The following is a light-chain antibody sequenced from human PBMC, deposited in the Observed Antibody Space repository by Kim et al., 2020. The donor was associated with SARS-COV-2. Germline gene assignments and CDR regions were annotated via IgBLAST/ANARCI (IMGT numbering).Light chain of an antibody. CDR2: DAS. J-gene: IGKJ1*01. CDR1: QSISSW. Sequence: EIQMTQSPSTLSASVGDRVTITCRASQSISSWLAWYQQKPGKAPKLLIYDASSLESGVPSRFSGSGSGTEFTLTISSLQPDDFATYYCQQYNSYPGTFGQGTKVDI. CDR3: QQYNSYPGT. V-gene: IGKV1-5*01.